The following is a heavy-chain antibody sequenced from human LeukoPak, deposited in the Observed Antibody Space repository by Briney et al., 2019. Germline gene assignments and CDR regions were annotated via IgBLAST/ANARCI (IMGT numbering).Heavy chain of an antibody. V-gene: IGHV4-39*07. CDR3: ARVNDCAGSSCSTRWIDP. J-gene: IGHJ5*02. CDR1: GGSISSDNFY. Sequence: AETLSLTCSVSGGSISSDNFYGGWIRQPPVKGLEWVGTVYSGGSPDYNPSLTSRVTMSVDTSKNQLSLKLYSVTAADTAVYYCARVNDCAGSSCSTRWIDPWGQGTLVTVSS. CDR2: VYSGGSP. D-gene: IGHD2-2*02.